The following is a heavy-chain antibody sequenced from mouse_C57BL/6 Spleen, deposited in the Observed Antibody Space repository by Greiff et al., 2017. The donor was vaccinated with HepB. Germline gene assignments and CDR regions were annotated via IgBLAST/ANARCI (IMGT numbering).Heavy chain of an antibody. J-gene: IGHJ2*01. Sequence: EVKVVESGGGLVKPGGSLKLSCAASGFTFSSYAMSWVRQTPEKRLEWVATISDGGSYTYYPDNVKGRFTISRDNAKNNLYLQMSHLKSEDTAMYYCARGDWDEGYWGQGTTLTVSS. D-gene: IGHD4-1*01. CDR1: GFTFSSYA. CDR2: ISDGGSYT. V-gene: IGHV5-4*03. CDR3: ARGDWDEGY.